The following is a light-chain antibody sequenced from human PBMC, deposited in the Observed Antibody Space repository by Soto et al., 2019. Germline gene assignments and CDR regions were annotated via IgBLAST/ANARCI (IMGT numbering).Light chain of an antibody. J-gene: IGLJ2*01. CDR3: TSFEAGNDLL. V-gene: IGLV2-8*01. Sequence: QSVLTQPPSASGSPGQSVTISCTGTSSDVGGYNYVSWYQQHPGTAPKLMIYEVSKRPSGVPDLFSGSKSGNTASLTGSGLQVEDEADYYCTSFEAGNDLLFGGGTKLTVL. CDR2: EVS. CDR1: SSDVGGYNY.